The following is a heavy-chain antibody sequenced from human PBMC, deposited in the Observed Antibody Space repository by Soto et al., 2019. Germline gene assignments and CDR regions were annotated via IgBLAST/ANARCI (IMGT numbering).Heavy chain of an antibody. Sequence: ASVKVSCKASGYSFTGHNIHWVRQAPGQGLEWMGWINPDTGGTKSAQKFQGRVTMTRDTSISTAYMELSRLRSDDTAVYYCATSRVSIAVAGETEYYFDYWGQGTLVTSPQ. CDR2: INPDTGGT. J-gene: IGHJ4*02. CDR1: GYSFTGHN. V-gene: IGHV1-2*02. D-gene: IGHD6-19*01. CDR3: ATSRVSIAVAGETEYYFDY.